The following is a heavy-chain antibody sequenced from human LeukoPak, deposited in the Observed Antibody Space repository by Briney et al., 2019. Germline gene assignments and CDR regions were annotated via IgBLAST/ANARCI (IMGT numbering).Heavy chain of an antibody. CDR2: INHSGST. CDR3: ARGTSRLPSPAFDY. V-gene: IGHV4-39*07. CDR1: GGSISSSSYY. J-gene: IGHJ4*02. D-gene: IGHD2-15*01. Sequence: SETLSLTCTVSGGSISSSSYYWGWIRQPPGKGLEWIGEINHSGSTNYNPSLKSRVTISVDTSKNQFSLKLSSVTAADTAVYYCARGTSRLPSPAFDYWGQGTLVTVSS.